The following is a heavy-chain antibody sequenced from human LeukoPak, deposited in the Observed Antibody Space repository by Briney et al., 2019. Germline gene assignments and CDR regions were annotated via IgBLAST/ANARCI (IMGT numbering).Heavy chain of an antibody. J-gene: IGHJ6*03. CDR1: GFTLSSYE. CDR2: IDYDGGSG. V-gene: IGHV3-48*03. Sequence: GGSLRLSCTVSGFTLSSYEMSWIRQAPGKGLEWVSSIDYDGGSGHYADSVKGRFTISRDNAKNALFLQMNSLRAEDTAVYYCARGYYFYYMDVWGTGTTVLISS. CDR3: ARGYYFYYMDV.